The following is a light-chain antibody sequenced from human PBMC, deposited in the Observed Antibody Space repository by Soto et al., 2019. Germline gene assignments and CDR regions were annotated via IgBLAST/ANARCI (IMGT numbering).Light chain of an antibody. V-gene: IGLV2-11*01. CDR1: SSDVGGYNY. J-gene: IGLJ2*01. CDR2: DVS. Sequence: QSALTQPRSVSGSPGQSVTISCTGTSSDVGGYNYVSWYQQHPGKAPKLMIYDVSKRPSGVPDRFSGSKSGSTASLTISGLQAEDEADYYCCSYAGSYTFLFGGGTQLPS. CDR3: CSYAGSYTFL.